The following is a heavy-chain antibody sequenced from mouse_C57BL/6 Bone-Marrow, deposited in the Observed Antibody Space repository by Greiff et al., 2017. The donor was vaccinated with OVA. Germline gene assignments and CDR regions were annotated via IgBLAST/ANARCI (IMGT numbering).Heavy chain of an antibody. Sequence: EVKLEESGAELVRPGASVKLSCTASGFNIKDYYMHWVKQRPEQGLEWIGRIDPEDGDTESAPKFQGKATMTADTSSNTAYLQLSSLTSEDTAVYYCTTVYYYGSSSAWFAYWGQGTLVTVSA. CDR2: IDPEDGDT. D-gene: IGHD1-1*01. CDR1: GFNIKDYY. V-gene: IGHV14-1*01. J-gene: IGHJ3*01. CDR3: TTVYYYGSSSAWFAY.